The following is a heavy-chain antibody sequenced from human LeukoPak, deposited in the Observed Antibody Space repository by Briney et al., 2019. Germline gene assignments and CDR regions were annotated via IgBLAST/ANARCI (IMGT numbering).Heavy chain of an antibody. CDR2: ISSSGSTI. Sequence: GGSLRLSCAASGFTFSDYYMSWIRQAPGKGLEWVSYISSSGSTIYYADSVKGRFTISRDNAKDSLYLQMNSLRAEDTAVYYCARESQSAYYFDSSGYEDAFDIWGQGTMVTVSS. CDR1: GFTFSDYY. D-gene: IGHD3-22*01. CDR3: ARESQSAYYFDSSGYEDAFDI. V-gene: IGHV3-11*04. J-gene: IGHJ3*02.